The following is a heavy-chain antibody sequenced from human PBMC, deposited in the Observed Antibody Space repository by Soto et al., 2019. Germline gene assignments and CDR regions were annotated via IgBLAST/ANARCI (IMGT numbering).Heavy chain of an antibody. Sequence: ETLSLSCAASGFTFSNYAMSWVRQAPGKGIEWVSSIHGDGGGTFHADSVKGRFTISRDDSKSSLFLQMNSLRAEDTAVYYCAKDRMNHNSVWDPFDIWGQGTMVTVSS. D-gene: IGHD2-15*01. V-gene: IGHV3-23*01. CDR3: AKDRMNHNSVWDPFDI. CDR2: IHGDGGGT. CDR1: GFTFSNYA. J-gene: IGHJ3*02.